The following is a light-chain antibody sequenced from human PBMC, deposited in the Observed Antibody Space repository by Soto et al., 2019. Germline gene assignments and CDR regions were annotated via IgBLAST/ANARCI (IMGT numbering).Light chain of an antibody. CDR1: SSNIGNNA. Sequence: QSALTQPPSVSEAPRQRVTISCSGSSSNIGNNAVNWYQQLPGKAPKLLIYYDDLLPSGVSDRFSGSKSGTSASLAISGLQSEEEADYYCAAWDDSLNGYVFGTGTNVTVL. CDR3: AAWDDSLNGYV. J-gene: IGLJ1*01. CDR2: YDD. V-gene: IGLV1-36*01.